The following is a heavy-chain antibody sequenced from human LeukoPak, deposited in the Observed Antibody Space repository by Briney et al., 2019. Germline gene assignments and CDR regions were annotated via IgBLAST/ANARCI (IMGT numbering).Heavy chain of an antibody. Sequence: PSETLSLTCTVSGGSISSYYWSWIRQPAGKGLEWIGRIYTSGSTNYNPSLKSRVTMSVDTSKKQFSLKLSSVTAAGTAVYYCARHRRGSGWYRGYYMDVWGKGTTVTISS. V-gene: IGHV4-4*07. CDR1: GGSISSYY. CDR3: ARHRRGSGWYRGYYMDV. D-gene: IGHD6-19*01. J-gene: IGHJ6*03. CDR2: IYTSGST.